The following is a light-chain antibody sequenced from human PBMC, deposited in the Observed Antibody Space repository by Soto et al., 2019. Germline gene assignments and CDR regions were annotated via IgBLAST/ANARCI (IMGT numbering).Light chain of an antibody. CDR2: GAS. Sequence: EIVLAQSPGTLSLSPGDRATLSCRASQSVSGSYLAWYQQKPGQAPRLLIYGASSRATGIPDRFSGSGSGTDFTLTSSRLEPEDFAVYYCHQYGRSPFTFGPGTKVDI. CDR3: HQYGRSPFT. V-gene: IGKV3-20*01. CDR1: QSVSGSY. J-gene: IGKJ3*01.